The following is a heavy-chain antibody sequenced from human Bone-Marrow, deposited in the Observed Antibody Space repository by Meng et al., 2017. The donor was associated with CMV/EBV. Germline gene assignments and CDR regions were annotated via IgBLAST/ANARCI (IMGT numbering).Heavy chain of an antibody. J-gene: IGHJ3*02. CDR3: VRHKSGSSSSRWDDAFDI. CDR1: GGSISSYY. Sequence: SETLSLTCTVSGGSISSYYWSWIRQPPGKGLEWIGYIYYSGSTNYNPSLKSRVTISVDTSKNQFSLKLSSVTAADTAVYYFVRHKSGSSSSRWDDAFDIWGQGTMVTVSS. D-gene: IGHD6-6*01. V-gene: IGHV4-59*01. CDR2: IYYSGST.